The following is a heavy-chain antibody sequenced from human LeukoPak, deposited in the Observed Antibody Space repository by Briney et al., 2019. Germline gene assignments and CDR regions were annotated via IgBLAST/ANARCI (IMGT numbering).Heavy chain of an antibody. CDR3: ASGRYSNYFDY. Sequence: PGGSLRLSCAASGFTVSSNYMSWVRQAPGKGLEWVSYISSSSSYTNYADSVRGRFTISRDNAKNSLYLQMNSLRAEDTAVYYCASGRYSNYFDYWGQGTLVTVPS. D-gene: IGHD4-11*01. J-gene: IGHJ4*02. CDR2: ISSSSSYT. V-gene: IGHV3-11*06. CDR1: GFTVSSNY.